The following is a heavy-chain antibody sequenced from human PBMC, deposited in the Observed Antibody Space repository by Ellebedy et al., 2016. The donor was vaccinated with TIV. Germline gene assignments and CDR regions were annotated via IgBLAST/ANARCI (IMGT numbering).Heavy chain of an antibody. V-gene: IGHV1-69*13. Sequence: AASVNVSCKASGGTFSRYGVSWVRQAPGQGLEWMEGIILTLGAANYAQKFQGRVTITADESRTTAYMELISLRSEDTALYYCARTYGAGNYPYYYGMDVWGQGTTVTVS. D-gene: IGHD3-10*01. CDR3: ARTYGAGNYPYYYGMDV. CDR2: IILTLGAA. J-gene: IGHJ6*02. CDR1: GGTFSRYG.